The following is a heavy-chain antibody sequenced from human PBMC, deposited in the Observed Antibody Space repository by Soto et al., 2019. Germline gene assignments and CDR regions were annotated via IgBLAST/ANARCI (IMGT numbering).Heavy chain of an antibody. V-gene: IGHV3-74*01. CDR2: IYNDGTYS. CDR3: TRGKRPISTGTGAY. D-gene: IGHD3-10*01. Sequence: GGSLRLSCAASGFIFKMYWMHWVRQSPGKGLVWISRIYNDGTYSDYADSVRGRFTISRDNVNDTLYLQMNNLRAADSGLYYCTRGKRPISTGTGAYWGQGNQVTVSS. CDR1: GFIFKMYW. J-gene: IGHJ4*02.